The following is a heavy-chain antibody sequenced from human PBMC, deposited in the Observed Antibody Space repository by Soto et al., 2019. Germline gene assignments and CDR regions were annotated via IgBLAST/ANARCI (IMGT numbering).Heavy chain of an antibody. Sequence: PSETLSLTCTVSGGSVSSGSYYWSWIRQPPGKGLEWIGYIYYSGSTNYNPSLKSRVTISVDTSKNQFSLKLSSVTAADTAVYYCARHERSSSGFDYWGQGTPVTVSA. CDR1: GGSVSSGSYY. V-gene: IGHV4-61*01. J-gene: IGHJ4*02. CDR2: IYYSGST. D-gene: IGHD6-6*01. CDR3: ARHERSSSGFDY.